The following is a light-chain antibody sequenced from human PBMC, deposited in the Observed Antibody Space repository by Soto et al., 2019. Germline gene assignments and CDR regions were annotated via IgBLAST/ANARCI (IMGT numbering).Light chain of an antibody. J-gene: IGKJ1*01. CDR3: QQYNYWPS. CDR1: QSLNGN. V-gene: IGKV3-15*01. Sequence: EILMTQSPATLSVSPGERATLSCRASQSLNGNLAWYQQKPGQAPRLLISRASTRATDIPARFTGSGSGTEFTLTIVSLQSEDFAVYYCQQYNYWPSFGQGTKVEIK. CDR2: RAS.